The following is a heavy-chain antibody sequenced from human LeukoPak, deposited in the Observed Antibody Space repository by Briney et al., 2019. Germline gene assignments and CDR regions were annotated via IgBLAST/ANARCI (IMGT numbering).Heavy chain of an antibody. V-gene: IGHV3-23*01. CDR3: AKFTHGSGSFNPAYNWFDP. CDR2: ISGSGDST. D-gene: IGHD3-10*01. Sequence: GGSLRLSCAASGFTFSNYAMSWVRQAPGKGLEWVSAISGSGDSTYYADSVKGRFTISRDNSKNTLLLQMNSLRAEDTAVYYCAKFTHGSGSFNPAYNWFDPWGQGTLVTVSS. CDR1: GFTFSNYA. J-gene: IGHJ5*02.